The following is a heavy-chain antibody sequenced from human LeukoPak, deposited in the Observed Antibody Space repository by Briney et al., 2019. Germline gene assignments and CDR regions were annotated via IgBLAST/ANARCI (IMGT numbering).Heavy chain of an antibody. V-gene: IGHV1-18*01. J-gene: IGHJ4*02. Sequence: ASVKVSCKASDYTFTSYGISWARQAPGQGLEWMGWISTYNGDTDYAQKLQGRVTMTADTSTSTAYMELRSLRSDDTAVYFCARDPGQYYDILTGYYTPYYFDYWGQGTLVTVSS. CDR2: ISTYNGDT. CDR3: ARDPGQYYDILTGYYTPYYFDY. CDR1: DYTFTSYG. D-gene: IGHD3-9*01.